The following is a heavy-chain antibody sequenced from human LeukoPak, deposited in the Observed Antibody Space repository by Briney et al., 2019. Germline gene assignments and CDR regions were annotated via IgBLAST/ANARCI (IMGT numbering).Heavy chain of an antibody. CDR3: ARVATIVPNYYYYYMDV. J-gene: IGHJ6*03. CDR2: MNPNSGNT. V-gene: IGHV1-8*01. CDR1: GYTFTSYD. D-gene: IGHD5-12*01. Sequence: ASVKVSCKASGYTFTSYDINWVRQATGQGLEWMGWMNPNSGNTGYAQKFPGRVTMTRNTSISTAYMELSSLRSEDTAVYYCARVATIVPNYYYYYMDVWGKGTTVTVSS.